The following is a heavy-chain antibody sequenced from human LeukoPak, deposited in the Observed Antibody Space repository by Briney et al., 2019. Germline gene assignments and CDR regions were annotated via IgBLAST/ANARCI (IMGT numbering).Heavy chain of an antibody. D-gene: IGHD3-22*01. CDR3: ARAWPTYYYDSSARQDAFDI. V-gene: IGHV4-34*01. J-gene: IGHJ3*02. CDR2: INHSGST. CDR1: GGSFSGYY. Sequence: SETLSLTCAVYGGSFSGYYWSWIRQPPGKGLEWIGEINHSGSTSYNPSLKSRVTISVDTSKNQFSLKLSSVTAADTAVYYCARAWPTYYYDSSARQDAFDIWGQGTMVTVSS.